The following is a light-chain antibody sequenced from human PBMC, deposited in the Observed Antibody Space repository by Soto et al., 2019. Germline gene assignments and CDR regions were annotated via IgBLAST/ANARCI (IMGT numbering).Light chain of an antibody. CDR1: QSVSTF. J-gene: IGKJ5*01. V-gene: IGKV3-11*01. Sequence: EIVLTQSPATLSLTTGERAILSCRASQSVSTFLAWFQQKPGQPPKLLIYNASNRTTGIPARFSGSGSGTDFTLTISSLEPEDFAVYYCQQRGDWPPITFGQGTLLE. CDR2: NAS. CDR3: QQRGDWPPIT.